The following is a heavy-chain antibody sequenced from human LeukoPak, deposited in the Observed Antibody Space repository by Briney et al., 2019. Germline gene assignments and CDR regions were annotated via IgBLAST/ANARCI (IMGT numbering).Heavy chain of an antibody. Sequence: ASVKVSCKASGGTFSSYAISWVRQAPGQGLEWMGRIIPILGIANYAQKFQGRVTMTEDTSTDTAYMELSSLRSEDTAVYYCYGYDSSGYYREYFQHWGQGTLVTVSS. D-gene: IGHD3-22*01. J-gene: IGHJ1*01. V-gene: IGHV1-69*04. CDR3: YGYDSSGYYREYFQH. CDR2: IIPILGIA. CDR1: GGTFSSYA.